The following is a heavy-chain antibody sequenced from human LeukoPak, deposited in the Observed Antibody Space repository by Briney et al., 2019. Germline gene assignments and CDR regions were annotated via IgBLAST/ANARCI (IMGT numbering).Heavy chain of an antibody. J-gene: IGHJ4*02. V-gene: IGHV3-23*01. CDR2: ISGSGGST. D-gene: IGHD3-22*01. CDR1: GFTFSSYA. CDR3: AAYYYDSSGYWPFDY. Sequence: GGSLRLPCAASGFTFSSYAMSWVRQAPGKGLEWVSAISGSGGSTYYADSVKGRFTISRDNSKNTLYLQMNSLRAEDTAVYYCAAYYYDSSGYWPFDYWGQGTLVTVS.